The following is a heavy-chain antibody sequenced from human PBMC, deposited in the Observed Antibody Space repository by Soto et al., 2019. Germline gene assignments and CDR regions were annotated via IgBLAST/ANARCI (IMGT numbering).Heavy chain of an antibody. D-gene: IGHD4-17*01. Sequence: GGSLRLSCAASGFTFSSYAMSWVRQAPGKGLEWVSAISGSGGSTYYADSVKGRFTISRDNSKNTLYLQMNSLRAEDTAVYYCAKARYDSDYYGDFLCFDYWGQGTLVTVSS. J-gene: IGHJ4*02. CDR3: AKARYDSDYYGDFLCFDY. V-gene: IGHV3-23*01. CDR2: ISGSGGST. CDR1: GFTFSSYA.